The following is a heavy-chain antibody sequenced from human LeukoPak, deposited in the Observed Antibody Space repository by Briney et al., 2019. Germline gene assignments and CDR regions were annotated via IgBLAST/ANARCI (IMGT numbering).Heavy chain of an antibody. D-gene: IGHD3-10*01. CDR3: ARVGPLWFGELFTPLPYYYYYGMDV. Sequence: PGGSLRLSCAASGFTFSSYGMHWVRQAPGKGLEWVSYISSSSSTIYYADSVKGRFTISRDNAKNSLYLQMNSLRDEDTAVYYCARVGPLWFGELFTPLPYYYYYGMDVWGQGTTVTVSS. J-gene: IGHJ6*02. V-gene: IGHV3-48*02. CDR1: GFTFSSYG. CDR2: ISSSSSTI.